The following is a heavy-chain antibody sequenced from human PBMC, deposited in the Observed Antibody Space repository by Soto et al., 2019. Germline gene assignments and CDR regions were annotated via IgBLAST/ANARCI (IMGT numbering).Heavy chain of an antibody. V-gene: IGHV3-30-3*01. D-gene: IGHD3-16*02. CDR1: GFTFSSYA. CDR2: ISYDGSNK. CDR3: ARDLNVWGSYRYSPRHGMDV. J-gene: IGHJ6*02. Sequence: GGSLRLSCAASGFTFSSYAMHWVRQAPGKGLEWVAVISYDGSNKYYADSVKGRFTISRDNSKNTLYLQMNSLRAEDTAVYYCARDLNVWGSYRYSPRHGMDVWGQGTTVTVSS.